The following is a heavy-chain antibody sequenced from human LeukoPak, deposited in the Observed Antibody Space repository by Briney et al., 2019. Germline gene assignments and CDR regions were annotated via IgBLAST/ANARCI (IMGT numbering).Heavy chain of an antibody. CDR1: GLTFSNYG. J-gene: IGHJ3*02. CDR3: AKGSREWEVLDAFDI. Sequence: RGSLRLSCAASGLTFSNYGLNWVRQAPGKGLEWVSGISGSGARRDYADSVKGRFTISRDNAKNTLYLQMNSLRAEDTAVYYCAKGSREWEVLDAFDIWGQGTTVSVSS. CDR2: ISGSGARR. V-gene: IGHV3-23*01. D-gene: IGHD1-26*01.